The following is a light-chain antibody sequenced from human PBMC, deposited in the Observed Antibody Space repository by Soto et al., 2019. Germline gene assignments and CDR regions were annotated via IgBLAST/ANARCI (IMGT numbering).Light chain of an antibody. J-gene: IGKJ1*01. Sequence: EVVMTQSPGTLSVSPGERATLSCRASQSVSSNLAWYQQKPGQAPRLLIYGASTRATGISARFSGSGSGTEFTLTISSLQSEDFAVYFCQQYSDLPMTFGQGTKVDIK. CDR2: GAS. CDR3: QQYSDLPMT. CDR1: QSVSSN. V-gene: IGKV3-15*01.